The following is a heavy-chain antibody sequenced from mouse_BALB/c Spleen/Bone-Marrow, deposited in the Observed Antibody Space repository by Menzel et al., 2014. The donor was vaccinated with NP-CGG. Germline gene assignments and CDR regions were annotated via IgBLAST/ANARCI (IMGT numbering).Heavy chain of an antibody. V-gene: IGHV1-85*01. J-gene: IGHJ3*01. CDR1: GYTFTSYD. Sequence: VLLLHPGADLGRPGALVKISCRESGYTFTSYDINWVKQRPGQGLEWIGWIYPGDGSTKYNEKFKDKATLTVDKSSSTAYIQLNSLTSEDSAVYFCVLYGSRTEVAYWGQGILVNVAA. CDR3: VLYGSRTEVAY. CDR2: IYPGDGST. D-gene: IGHD1-1*01.